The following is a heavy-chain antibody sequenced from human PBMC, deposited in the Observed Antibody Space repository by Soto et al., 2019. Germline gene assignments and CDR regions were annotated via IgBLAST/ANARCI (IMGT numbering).Heavy chain of an antibody. CDR3: AKRSIAAARGGLEMDV. CDR2: ISGSGGST. CDR1: GFTFSSYA. J-gene: IGHJ6*02. Sequence: EVQLLESGGGLVQPGGSLRLSCAASGFTFSSYAMSWVRQAPGKGLEWVSAISGSGGSTYYADSVKGRFTISRDNSKNTLYLQMNSLRAEDTAVYYCAKRSIAAARGGLEMDVWGQGTTVTVSS. V-gene: IGHV3-23*01. D-gene: IGHD6-13*01.